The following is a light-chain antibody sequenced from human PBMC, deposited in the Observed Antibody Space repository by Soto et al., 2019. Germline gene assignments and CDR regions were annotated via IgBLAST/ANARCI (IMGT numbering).Light chain of an antibody. Sequence: DIQMTQSPSTRSASVVDRVTMTCRASQSISNSLAWYQQQPGKAPKVLIYRSSALQIGVPSRFSGSGSGPEFTLTISSLQPDAFATYYCHQYSTYATFGQGTKVDNK. CDR3: HQYSTYAT. CDR2: RSS. CDR1: QSISNS. J-gene: IGKJ1*01. V-gene: IGKV1-5*03.